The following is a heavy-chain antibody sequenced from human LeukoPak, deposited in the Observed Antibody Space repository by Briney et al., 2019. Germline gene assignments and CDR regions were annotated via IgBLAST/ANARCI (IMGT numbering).Heavy chain of an antibody. CDR3: ATIGATKDWFDP. J-gene: IGHJ5*02. Sequence: ASVKVSCKASGGTFNNYGVFWVRQAPGQGLEWMGGFDPEDGETIYAQKFQGRVTMTEDTSTDTAYMELSSLRSEDTAVYYCATIGATKDWFDPWGQGTLVTVSS. D-gene: IGHD1-26*01. CDR1: GGTFNNYG. V-gene: IGHV1-24*01. CDR2: FDPEDGET.